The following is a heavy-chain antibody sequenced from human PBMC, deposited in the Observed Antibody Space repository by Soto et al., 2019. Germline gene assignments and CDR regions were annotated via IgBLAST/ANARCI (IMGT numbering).Heavy chain of an antibody. Sequence: GGSLRLSCAASGFTFSTYGMHWVRQAPGKGLEWVAVISSDGSNKYYADSVKGRFTISRDNSENTLHLQMNSLRAEDTAVYYCAKAGVRRDGYNGYYYGMDVWGQGTTVTVSS. CDR3: AKAGVRRDGYNGYYYGMDV. CDR2: ISSDGSNK. CDR1: GFTFSTYG. V-gene: IGHV3-30*18. J-gene: IGHJ6*02. D-gene: IGHD5-12*01.